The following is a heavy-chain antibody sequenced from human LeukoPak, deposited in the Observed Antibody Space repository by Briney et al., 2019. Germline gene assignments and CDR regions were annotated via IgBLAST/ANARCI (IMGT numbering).Heavy chain of an antibody. CDR3: ERENDYVFLDY. V-gene: IGHV1-69*04. CDR1: LGTLLRYT. J-gene: IGHJ4*02. D-gene: IGHD4-17*01. CDR2: IFSLLCIA. Sequence: SSVNVSCMASLGTLLRYTISLVRQAPGDGRDGMGRIFSLLCIANHAQKFQGRVTITADKSTSTAYMERSSLRSEDTAVYYCERENDYVFLDYWGQSTVVTVS.